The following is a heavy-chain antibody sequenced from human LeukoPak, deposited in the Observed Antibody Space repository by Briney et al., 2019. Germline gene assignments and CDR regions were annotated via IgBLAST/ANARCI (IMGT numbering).Heavy chain of an antibody. CDR2: INPSGGST. D-gene: IGHD2-2*02. Sequence: ASVKVSCKASGYTFTSYYMHWVRQAPGQGLEWMGIINPSGGSTSYAQKFQGRVTMTRDTSTSTVYMELSSLRSEDTAVYYCARDRGVVVPAAIPGAFDIWGQGTMVTVSS. CDR1: GYTFTSYY. V-gene: IGHV1-46*01. J-gene: IGHJ3*02. CDR3: ARDRGVVVPAAIPGAFDI.